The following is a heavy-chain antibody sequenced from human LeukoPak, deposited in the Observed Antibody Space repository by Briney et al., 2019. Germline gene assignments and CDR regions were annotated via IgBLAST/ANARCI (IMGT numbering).Heavy chain of an antibody. D-gene: IGHD2-15*01. CDR2: VSGDGTST. Sequence: PGGSLRLSCAASGFTFSSYWMHWVRQAPGKGLMWVSRVSGDGTSTTYAATVKGRFTISRDNAQNTLYLQMNSLRAEDTAVYYCARVAAPGVYFDYWGRGTLVTVSS. J-gene: IGHJ4*02. V-gene: IGHV3-74*01. CDR3: ARVAAPGVYFDY. CDR1: GFTFSSYW.